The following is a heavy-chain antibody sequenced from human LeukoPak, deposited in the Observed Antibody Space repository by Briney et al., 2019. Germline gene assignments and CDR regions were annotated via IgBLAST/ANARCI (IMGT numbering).Heavy chain of an antibody. Sequence: SETLSLTCTVSGGSISSSSYYWGWIRQPPGTGLEWIGSIYYSGSTYYNPSLKSRVTISVDTTKNQFSLKLSSVTAADTAVYYCARGITRRITIFGVVIIDWFDPWGQGTLVTVSS. CDR3: ARGITRRITIFGVVIIDWFDP. CDR1: GGSISSSSYY. J-gene: IGHJ5*02. D-gene: IGHD3-3*01. V-gene: IGHV4-39*01. CDR2: IYYSGST.